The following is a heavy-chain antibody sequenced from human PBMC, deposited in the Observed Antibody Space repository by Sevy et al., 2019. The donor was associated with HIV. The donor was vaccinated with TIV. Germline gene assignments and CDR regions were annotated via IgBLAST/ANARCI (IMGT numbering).Heavy chain of an antibody. Sequence: GGSLRLSCAASGFTFSGYWMHWVRQAPGKGLVWVSRINSDGRSTSYADSVKGRFTISRDNAKNTLYLQMNSLRAEDTAADYYAREEYGGDTYYYYYMDVWGKGTTVTVSS. CDR2: INSDGRST. V-gene: IGHV3-74*01. J-gene: IGHJ6*03. CDR3: AREEYGGDTYYYYYMDV. CDR1: GFTFSGYW. D-gene: IGHD4-17*01.